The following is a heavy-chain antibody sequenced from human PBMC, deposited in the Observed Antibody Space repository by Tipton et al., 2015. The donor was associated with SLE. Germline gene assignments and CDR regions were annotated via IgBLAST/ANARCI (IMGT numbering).Heavy chain of an antibody. J-gene: IGHJ5*02. CDR1: GFSFSDYY. CDR2: MSGSGSGV. CDR3: ARGPLLDP. Sequence: SLRLSCAASGFSFSDYYMSWIRQAPGRGLEWGSYMSGSGSGVSYTDSVKGRFTISRDNAKKSVYLQMNSLRPEDTAVYYCARGPLLDPWGQGTLVTVSS. V-gene: IGHV3-11*04.